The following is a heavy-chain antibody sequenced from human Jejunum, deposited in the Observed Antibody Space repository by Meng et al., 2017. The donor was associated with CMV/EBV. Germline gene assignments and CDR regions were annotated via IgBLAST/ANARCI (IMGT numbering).Heavy chain of an antibody. J-gene: IGHJ4*02. D-gene: IGHD5-12*01. CDR2: IDKNGASA. CDR1: GFNFQYYG. V-gene: IGHV3-64*01. Sequence: LTCAASGFNFQYYGMHWVRQAPGKGLEYVSDIDKNGASAEYANSVKGRFTISRDNSKNTLFLQMGSLRTDDTAVYYCAAAAYGGYTYWGQGTLVTVSS. CDR3: AAAAYGGYTY.